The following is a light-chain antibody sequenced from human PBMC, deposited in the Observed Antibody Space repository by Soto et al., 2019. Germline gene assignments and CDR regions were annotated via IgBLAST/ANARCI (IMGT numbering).Light chain of an antibody. CDR1: QSIGRN. J-gene: IGKJ1*01. CDR2: ASS. CDR3: QQYSDLPWT. Sequence: EIIMTQSPATLSVSPGERATLSCRASQSIGRNLAWYQQKPGQAPRLLFYASSGRAGGIPPRFSGSGSGTEFTRSISSLQSEDFAVYYCQQYSDLPWTFGQGTTVDLK. V-gene: IGKV3-15*01.